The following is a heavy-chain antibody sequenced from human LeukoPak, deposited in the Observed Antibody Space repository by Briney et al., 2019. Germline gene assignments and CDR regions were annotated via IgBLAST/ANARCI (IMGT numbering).Heavy chain of an antibody. Sequence: SETLSLTCTVSGGSISSGGYYWSWIRQPPGKGLEWIGYIYHSGSTYYNPSLKSRVTISVDRSKNQSSLKLSSVTAADTAVYYCARGIAAAASFDYWGQGTLVTVSS. J-gene: IGHJ4*02. V-gene: IGHV4-30-2*01. CDR2: IYHSGST. D-gene: IGHD6-13*01. CDR1: GGSISSGGYY. CDR3: ARGIAAAASFDY.